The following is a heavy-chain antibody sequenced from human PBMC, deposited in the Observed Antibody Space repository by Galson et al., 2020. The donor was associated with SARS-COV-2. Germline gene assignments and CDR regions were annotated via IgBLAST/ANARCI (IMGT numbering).Heavy chain of an antibody. D-gene: IGHD4-17*01. CDR3: AKLPRYSTVVTQDY. Sequence: GGSLRLSCAASGFTFSSYGMHWVRQAPGKGLEWVAFIRYDGSNKYYADSVKGRFTISRDNSKNTLYLQMNSLRAEDTAVYYCAKLPRYSTVVTQDYWGQGTLVTVSS. J-gene: IGHJ4*02. V-gene: IGHV3-30*02. CDR2: IRYDGSNK. CDR1: GFTFSSYG.